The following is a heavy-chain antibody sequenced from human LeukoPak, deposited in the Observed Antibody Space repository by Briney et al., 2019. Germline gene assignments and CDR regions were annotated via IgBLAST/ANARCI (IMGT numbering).Heavy chain of an antibody. CDR1: GFTFRSYS. V-gene: IGHV3-48*01. CDR2: ISSSRSII. D-gene: IGHD3-3*01. J-gene: IGHJ4*02. Sequence: GGSLRLSRAASGFTFRSYSINWVRQAPGKGLEWVAYISSSRSIIYYADSVKGRFTISRDNSKNTLYLQMNSLRAEDTAVYYCAKDDYDFWSGYPVGYFDYWGQGTLVTVSS. CDR3: AKDDYDFWSGYPVGYFDY.